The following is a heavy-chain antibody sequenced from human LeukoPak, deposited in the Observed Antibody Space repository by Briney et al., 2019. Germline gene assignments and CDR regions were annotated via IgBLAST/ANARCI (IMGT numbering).Heavy chain of an antibody. V-gene: IGHV3-66*01. J-gene: IGHJ4*02. D-gene: IGHD3-10*01. CDR1: GFTVSSNY. CDR3: ARDLSSYYGSGSYSY. Sequence: PGGSLRLSCAASGFTVSSNYMSWVRQAPGKGLEGVSVIYSGGSTYYADSVKGRFTISRDNSKNTLYLQMNSLRAEDTAVYYCARDLSSYYGSGSYSYWGQGTLVTVSS. CDR2: IYSGGST.